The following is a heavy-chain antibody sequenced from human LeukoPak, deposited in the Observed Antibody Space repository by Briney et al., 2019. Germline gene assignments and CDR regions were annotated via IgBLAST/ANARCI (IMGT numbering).Heavy chain of an antibody. J-gene: IGHJ4*02. D-gene: IGHD3-3*01. CDR3: ARGDMWSGYPPIDY. Sequence: ASVKVSCKASGGTFSSYAISWVRQAPGQGPEWMGGIIPIFGTANYAQKFQGRVTITADESTSTAYMELSSLRSEDTAVYYCARGDMWSGYPPIDYWGQGTLVTVSS. V-gene: IGHV1-69*13. CDR2: IIPIFGTA. CDR1: GGTFSSYA.